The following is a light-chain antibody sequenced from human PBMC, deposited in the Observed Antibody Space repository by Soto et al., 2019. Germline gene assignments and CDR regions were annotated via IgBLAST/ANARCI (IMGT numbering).Light chain of an antibody. CDR1: SSNIGADYD. Sequence: QSVLTQPPSVSGAPGQRITISCTGRSSNIGADYDVHWYQQFPGTAPKLLIDGNVDRPSGVPDRFSASKSGTSASLAITGLQAEDEADYYCQAYDTSLSGVVFGTGTKLTVL. V-gene: IGLV1-40*01. CDR2: GNV. J-gene: IGLJ1*01. CDR3: QAYDTSLSGVV.